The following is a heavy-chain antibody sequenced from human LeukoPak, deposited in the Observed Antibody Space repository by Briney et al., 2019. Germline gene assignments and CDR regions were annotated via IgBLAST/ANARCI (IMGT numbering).Heavy chain of an antibody. CDR2: IYTSGST. V-gene: IGHV4-4*09. Sequence: SETLSLTCTVSGGSIRSYYWSWIRQPPGKGLEWIGYIYTSGSTNYNPSLKSRVTISVDTSKNQFSLKLSSVTAADTAVYYCARQSPYDSSGYYLNWGQGTLVTVSS. J-gene: IGHJ4*02. D-gene: IGHD3-22*01. CDR3: ARQSPYDSSGYYLN. CDR1: GGSIRSYY.